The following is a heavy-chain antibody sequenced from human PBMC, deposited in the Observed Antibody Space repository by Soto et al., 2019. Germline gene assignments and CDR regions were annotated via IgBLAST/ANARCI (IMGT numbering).Heavy chain of an antibody. CDR2: IYHTGST. Sequence: SETLSLTCAVSGDSIIGIYHWAWIRQSPGRGLEWIASIYHTGSTNYNPSLKSRVTISVDTSKNQFSLKLSSVTAADTAVYFCAGVGGVDGYNYFNYWGQGTQVTVSS. CDR3: AGVGGVDGYNYFNY. J-gene: IGHJ4*02. D-gene: IGHD2-8*02. V-gene: IGHV4-38-2*01. CDR1: GDSIIGIYH.